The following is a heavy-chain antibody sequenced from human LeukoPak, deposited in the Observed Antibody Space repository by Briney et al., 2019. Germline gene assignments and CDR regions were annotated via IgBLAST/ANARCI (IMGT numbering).Heavy chain of an antibody. Sequence: PSETLSRNCTVFGGSISSYYWSWIRQPPGKGLEWIGYIYTGGSTNYNPSHKSRVTTIVDTSKNQFSLMLSSLTAAATAVYYCRGHVLWYVDLWGRGTLVTVSS. CDR2: IYTGGST. V-gene: IGHV4-4*09. J-gene: IGHJ2*01. CDR3: RGHVLWYVDL. D-gene: IGHD3-10*01. CDR1: GGSISSYY.